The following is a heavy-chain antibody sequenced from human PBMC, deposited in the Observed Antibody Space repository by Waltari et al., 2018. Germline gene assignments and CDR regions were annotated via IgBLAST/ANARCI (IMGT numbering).Heavy chain of an antibody. D-gene: IGHD3-22*01. CDR2: ISGSGRST. CDR1: GFTFSSYA. Sequence: EVQLLESGGGLVQPGGSLRLSCAASGFTFSSYAMSWVRQAPGKGVEWVSAISGSGRSTYYADSVKGRFTISRDNSKNTLYLQMNSLRAEDTAVYYCAGGGYYYDSSGYHHSDYWGQGTLVTVSS. V-gene: IGHV3-23*01. J-gene: IGHJ4*02. CDR3: AGGGYYYDSSGYHHSDY.